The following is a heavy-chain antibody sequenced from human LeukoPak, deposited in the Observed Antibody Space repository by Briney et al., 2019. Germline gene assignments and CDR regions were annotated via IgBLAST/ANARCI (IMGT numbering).Heavy chain of an antibody. CDR2: INPSGGST. CDR1: GYTFTSYY. D-gene: IGHD4-17*01. V-gene: IGHV1-46*01. J-gene: IGHJ5*02. Sequence: GASVKVSCKASGYTFTSYYMHWVRQAPGQGLEWMGIINPSGGSTSYAQKFQGRVTMTRDTSTSTVYMELSSLRSEDTAVYYCASQRLRGDWFDPWGQGTLVTVSS. CDR3: ASQRLRGDWFDP.